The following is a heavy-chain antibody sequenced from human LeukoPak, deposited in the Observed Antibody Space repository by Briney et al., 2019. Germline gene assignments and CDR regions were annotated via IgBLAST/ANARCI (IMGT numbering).Heavy chain of an antibody. D-gene: IGHD5-24*01. Sequence: ASVKVSCKASGYTFTSYGISWVRQAPGQGLEWMGWISAYNGNTNYAQKLQGRVTVTTDTSTSTAYMELRSLRSDDTAVYYCARDRESYDYNFHRGWFDPWGQGTLVTVSS. J-gene: IGHJ5*02. CDR3: ARDRESYDYNFHRGWFDP. V-gene: IGHV1-18*01. CDR2: ISAYNGNT. CDR1: GYTFTSYG.